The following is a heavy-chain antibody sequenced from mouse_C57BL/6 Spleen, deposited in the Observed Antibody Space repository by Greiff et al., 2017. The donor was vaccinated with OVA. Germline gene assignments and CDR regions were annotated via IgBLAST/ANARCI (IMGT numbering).Heavy chain of an antibody. V-gene: IGHV5-4*01. D-gene: IGHD3-2*02. CDR3: AREERQLRSLFDY. J-gene: IGHJ2*01. CDR2: ISDGGSYT. Sequence: EVKLVESGGGLVKPGGSLKLSCAASGFTFSSYAMSWVRQTPEKRLEWVATISDGGSYTYYPDNVKGRFTISRDNAKNNLYLQMSHLKSEDTAMYYGAREERQLRSLFDYWGQGTTLTVSS. CDR1: GFTFSSYA.